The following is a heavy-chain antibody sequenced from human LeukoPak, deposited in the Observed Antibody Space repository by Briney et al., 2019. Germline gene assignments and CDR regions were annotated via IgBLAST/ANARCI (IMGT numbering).Heavy chain of an antibody. CDR2: IYSGGST. CDR3: AKRLDDYYDSSGIHNPDY. D-gene: IGHD3-22*01. J-gene: IGHJ4*02. Sequence: GGSLRLSCAASGFTFSSYGMHWVRQAPGKGLEWVSVIYSGGSTYYADSVKGRFTISRDNSKNTLYLQMNSLRAEDTAVYYCAKRLDDYYDSSGIHNPDYWGQGTLVTVSS. V-gene: IGHV3-23*03. CDR1: GFTFSSYG.